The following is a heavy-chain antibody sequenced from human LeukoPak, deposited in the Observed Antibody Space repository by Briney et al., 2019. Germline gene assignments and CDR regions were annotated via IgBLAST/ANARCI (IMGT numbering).Heavy chain of an antibody. J-gene: IGHJ3*02. D-gene: IGHD3-22*01. Sequence: PSETLSLTCTVSGGSISSSSYYWGWIRQPPGKGLEWIGSIYYSGSTYYNPSLKSRVTISVDTSKNQFSLKLSSVTAADTAVYYCARVHYYDSSGYRRDDAFDIWGQGTMVTVSS. CDR1: GGSISSSSYY. V-gene: IGHV4-39*07. CDR3: ARVHYYDSSGYRRDDAFDI. CDR2: IYYSGST.